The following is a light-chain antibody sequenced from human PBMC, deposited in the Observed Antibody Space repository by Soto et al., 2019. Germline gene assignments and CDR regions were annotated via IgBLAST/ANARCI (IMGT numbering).Light chain of an antibody. CDR2: GAS. CDR3: QQYGTSPPYT. Sequence: EIVLTQSPGTLSLSPGEGATLSCRASQSVPTRYLAWYQQKPGQAPRLLIYGASSRAAGIPDRFSGSGSGTDFTLTISRLEPEDLAVYYCQQYGTSPPYTFGQGTKLEIK. CDR1: QSVPTRY. V-gene: IGKV3-20*01. J-gene: IGKJ2*01.